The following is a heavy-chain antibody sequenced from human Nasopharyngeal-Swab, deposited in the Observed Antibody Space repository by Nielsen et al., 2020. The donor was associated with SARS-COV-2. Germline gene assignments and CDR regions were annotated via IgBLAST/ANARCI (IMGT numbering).Heavy chain of an antibody. D-gene: IGHD4-17*01. Sequence: ASVKVSCKASGYTFTGYYMHWVRQAPGQGLEWMGWINPNSGGTNYAQKFQGRVTMTRDTSISTAYMELSRLRSDDTAVYYCARDDYYGDYRAYWGQGTLVTVSS. CDR2: INPNSGGT. J-gene: IGHJ4*02. V-gene: IGHV1-2*02. CDR1: GYTFTGYY. CDR3: ARDDYYGDYRAY.